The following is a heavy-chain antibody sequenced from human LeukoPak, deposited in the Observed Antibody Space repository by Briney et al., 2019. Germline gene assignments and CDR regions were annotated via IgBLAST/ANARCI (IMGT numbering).Heavy chain of an antibody. CDR3: AGKAGRGAYYYYYMDV. CDR1: GFTFSSYA. Sequence: GGSLRLSCAASGFTFSSYAMSWVRQAPGKGLEWVSVIYSGGSTYYADSVKGRFTISRDNSKNTLYLQMNSLRAEDTAVYYCAGKAGRGAYYYYYMDVWVKGTTLTVSS. CDR2: IYSGGST. D-gene: IGHD6-13*01. V-gene: IGHV3-53*01. J-gene: IGHJ6*03.